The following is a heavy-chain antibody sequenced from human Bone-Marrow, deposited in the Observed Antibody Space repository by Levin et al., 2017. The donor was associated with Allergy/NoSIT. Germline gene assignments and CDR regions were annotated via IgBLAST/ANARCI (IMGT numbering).Heavy chain of an antibody. CDR2: ISGTGAGS. CDR1: GFSFRSYA. J-gene: IGHJ4*02. D-gene: IGHD4-17*01. Sequence: GESLKISCAASGFSFRSYAMGWVRQAPGKGLEWVSAISGTGAGSFYADSVKGRFTISRDNSKNTLYLQMNSLRAEDTAVYYCAKSHGDYVYYFDSWGLGTRVTVSS. V-gene: IGHV3-23*01. CDR3: AKSHGDYVYYFDS.